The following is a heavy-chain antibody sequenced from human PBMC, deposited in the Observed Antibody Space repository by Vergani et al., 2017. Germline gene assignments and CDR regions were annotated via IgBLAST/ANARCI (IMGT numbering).Heavy chain of an antibody. D-gene: IGHD5-24*01. CDR2: IKNTGDST. V-gene: IGHV3-23*04. J-gene: IGHJ4*02. CDR1: GFTFSSHA. CDR3: GRGSDNYN. Sequence: VHLVESGGGVVQPGRSLRLSCVASGFTFSSHAMSWVRQGHGRGLEWVSSIKNTGDSTHYADSVKGRFTISRDNSKNTLYLQMNSLRVEDTAVYYCGRGSDNYNWGQGTRVTVSS.